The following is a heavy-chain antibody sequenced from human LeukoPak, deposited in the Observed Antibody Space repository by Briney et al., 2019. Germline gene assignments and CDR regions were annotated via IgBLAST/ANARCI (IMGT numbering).Heavy chain of an antibody. CDR3: ARGRYSSSWYTGLYMEYYFDY. V-gene: IGHV3-23*01. CDR1: GFTFSSYA. J-gene: IGHJ4*02. Sequence: GGSLRLSCAASGFTFSSYAMSWVRQAPGKGLEWVSAISGSGGSTYYADSVKGRFTISRDNSKNTLYLQMNSLRAEDTAVYYCARGRYSSSWYTGLYMEYYFDYWGQGTLVTVSS. D-gene: IGHD6-13*01. CDR2: ISGSGGST.